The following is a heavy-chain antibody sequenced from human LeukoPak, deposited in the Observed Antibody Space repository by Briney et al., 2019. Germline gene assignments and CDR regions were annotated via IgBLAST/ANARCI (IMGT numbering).Heavy chain of an antibody. CDR2: ISAYNGNT. CDR3: ARDQAGYYLGLRVVKGQFDY. J-gene: IGHJ4*02. CDR1: GYTFTSYG. D-gene: IGHD3-9*01. Sequence: ASVKVSCKASGYTFTSYGISWVRQAPGQGLEWMGWISAYNGNTNYAQKLQGRVTMTTDTSTSTAYMELRSLRSDDTAVYYCARDQAGYYLGLRVVKGQFDYWGQGTLVTVSS. V-gene: IGHV1-18*01.